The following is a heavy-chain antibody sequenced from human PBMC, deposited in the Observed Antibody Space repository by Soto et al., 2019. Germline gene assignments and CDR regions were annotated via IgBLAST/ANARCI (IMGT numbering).Heavy chain of an antibody. V-gene: IGHV4-39*01. D-gene: IGHD4-17*01. J-gene: IGHJ2*01. Sequence: SETLSLTCTVSGGSISSSSYYWGWIRQPPGKGLEWIGSIYYSGSTYYNPSLKSRVTISVDTSKNQFSLKLSSVTAADTAVYYCARHSMTTVTLVNWYFDLWGRGTLVTVSS. CDR1: GGSISSSSYY. CDR2: IYYSGST. CDR3: ARHSMTTVTLVNWYFDL.